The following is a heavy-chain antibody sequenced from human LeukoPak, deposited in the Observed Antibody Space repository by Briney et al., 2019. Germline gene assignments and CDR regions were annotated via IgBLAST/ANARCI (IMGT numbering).Heavy chain of an antibody. V-gene: IGHV3-23*01. CDR2: ISGSGGST. J-gene: IGHJ4*02. CDR3: AKDSMYSSSWYYYFDY. CDR1: GFTFSSYG. Sequence: GGSLRLSCAASGFTFSSYGMSWVRQAPGKGLEWVSAISGSGGSTYYADSVKGRFTISRDNSKNTLYLQMNSLRAEDTAVYYCAKDSMYSSSWYYYFDYWGQGTLVTVSS. D-gene: IGHD6-13*01.